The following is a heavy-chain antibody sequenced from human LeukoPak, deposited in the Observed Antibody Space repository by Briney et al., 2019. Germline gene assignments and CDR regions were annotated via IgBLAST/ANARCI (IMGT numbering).Heavy chain of an antibody. CDR3: ARARIRFSSGCYRPNAFDI. J-gene: IGHJ3*02. CDR2: INHSGST. V-gene: IGHV4-34*01. CDR1: GGSFSGYY. Sequence: KPSETLSLTCAVYGGSFSGYYWSWIRQPPGKRLEWIGEINHSGSTNYNPSLKSRVTISVDTSKNQFSLKLSSVTAADTAVYYCARARIRFSSGCYRPNAFDIWGQGTMVTVSS. D-gene: IGHD3-3*01.